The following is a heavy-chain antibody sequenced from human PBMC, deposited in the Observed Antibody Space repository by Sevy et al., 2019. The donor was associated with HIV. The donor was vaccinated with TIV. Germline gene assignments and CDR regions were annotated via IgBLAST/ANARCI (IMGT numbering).Heavy chain of an antibody. J-gene: IGHJ5*02. D-gene: IGHD3-22*01. CDR1: GGTFSSYA. Sequence: ASVKVSCKASGGTFSSYAISWVRQAPGQGLEWMGGIIPIFGTANYAQKFQGRVTITADKSTSTAYMELGSLRSEDTAVYYCAGTYYYDSSGYYSSWFDPWGQGTLVTVSS. CDR3: AGTYYYDSSGYYSSWFDP. CDR2: IIPIFGTA. V-gene: IGHV1-69*06.